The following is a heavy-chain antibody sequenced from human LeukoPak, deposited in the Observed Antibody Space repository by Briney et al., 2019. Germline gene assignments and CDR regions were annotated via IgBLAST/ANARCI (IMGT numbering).Heavy chain of an antibody. V-gene: IGHV3-15*01. CDR3: ARVSTYYYDSSGHTFDY. CDR1: GFTFSNAW. CDR2: IKSKTDGGTT. J-gene: IGHJ4*02. Sequence: GGSLRLSCAASGFTFSNAWMSWVRQAPGKGLEWVGRIKSKTDGGTTDYAAPVKGRFTISRDNSKNTLYLQMNSLRAEDTAVYYCARVSTYYYDSSGHTFDYWGQGTLVTVSS. D-gene: IGHD3-22*01.